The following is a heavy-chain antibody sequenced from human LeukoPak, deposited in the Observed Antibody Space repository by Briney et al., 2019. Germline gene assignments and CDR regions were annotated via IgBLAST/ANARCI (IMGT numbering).Heavy chain of an antibody. CDR1: GGSISSYY. CDR3: ARVAAAGIYGMDV. D-gene: IGHD6-13*01. CDR2: IYYSGST. J-gene: IGHJ6*02. Sequence: SETLSLTCTVSGGSISSYYWSWIRQPPGKGLQWIGYIYYSGSTNYNPSLKSRVTISVDTSKNQFSLKLSSVTAADTAVYYCARVAAAGIYGMDVWGQGTTVTVSS. V-gene: IGHV4-59*01.